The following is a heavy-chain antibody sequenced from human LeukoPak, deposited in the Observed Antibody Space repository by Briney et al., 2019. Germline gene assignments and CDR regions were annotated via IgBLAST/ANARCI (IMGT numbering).Heavy chain of an antibody. CDR3: AKEDRYYYGSGSPPAMYY. J-gene: IGHJ4*02. CDR2: ISGSGGST. D-gene: IGHD3-10*01. CDR1: GFTFSSYG. V-gene: IGHV3-23*01. Sequence: GGSLRLSCAASGFTFSSYGMSWVRQAPGKGLEWVSGISGSGGSTYYADSVKGRFTISRDNSRNTLYLQMNSLRAEDTAVYYCAKEDRYYYGSGSPPAMYYWGQGTLVTVSS.